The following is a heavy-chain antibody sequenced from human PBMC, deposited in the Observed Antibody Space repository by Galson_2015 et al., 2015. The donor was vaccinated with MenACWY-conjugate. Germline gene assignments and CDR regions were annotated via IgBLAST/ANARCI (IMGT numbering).Heavy chain of an antibody. D-gene: IGHD3-22*01. Sequence: SLRLSCAASGFIFNKYAMTWIRQAPGKGLEWLSATSGSGGGTYHARPVKGRVTLSRDHSQNTLYMEMNSLKVEDTARYYCAKGPLYDSSGSDSDYFDYWGQGTLVTVSS. V-gene: IGHV3-23*01. J-gene: IGHJ4*02. CDR2: TSGSGGGT. CDR3: AKGPLYDSSGSDSDYFDY. CDR1: GFIFNKYA.